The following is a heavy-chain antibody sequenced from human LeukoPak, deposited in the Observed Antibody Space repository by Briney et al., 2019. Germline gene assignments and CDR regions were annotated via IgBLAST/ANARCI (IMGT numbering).Heavy chain of an antibody. CDR1: GGSFSGYY. CDR2: INHSGST. V-gene: IGHV4-34*01. Sequence: SETLSLTCAVYGGSFSGYYWSWIRQPPGKGLEWIGEINHSGSTNYNPSLKSRVTISVDTSKNQFSLKLSSVTAADTAVYYCARGLGSGSYYFDYWGQGTLVTVSS. CDR3: ARGLGSGSYYFDY. D-gene: IGHD1-26*01. J-gene: IGHJ4*02.